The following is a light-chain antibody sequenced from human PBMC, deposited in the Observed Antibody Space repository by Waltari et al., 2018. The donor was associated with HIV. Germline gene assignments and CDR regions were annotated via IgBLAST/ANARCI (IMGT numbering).Light chain of an antibody. CDR2: DTS. V-gene: IGKV3-11*01. CDR3: QQRSGRPLYT. CDR1: QSVSDY. Sequence: TQYPATLSVSPGERATLSCRASQSVSDYLAWYHQKPGQPPRLLIYDTSARASGVPARFSGSGSGTDFTHTISSLEAEDVGFFYCQQRSGRPLYTFGQGTRLDLK. J-gene: IGKJ2*01.